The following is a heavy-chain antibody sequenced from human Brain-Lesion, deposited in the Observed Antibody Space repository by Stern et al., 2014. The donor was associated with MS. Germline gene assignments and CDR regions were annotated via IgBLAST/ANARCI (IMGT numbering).Heavy chain of an antibody. J-gene: IGHJ4*02. V-gene: IGHV4-39*01. D-gene: IGHD1-26*01. CDR2: IYYSGFT. CDR3: ARHDSVPRPSQLYSARDRGPGYFDY. Sequence: QLVESGPGLVKPSETLSLTCTVSGGSISSSTYYWAWIRQPPEKGLEWIGNIYYSGFTYYNPSLKSRVTISVDMSKNQFSLKLSSVTAADTAIYYCARHDSVPRPSQLYSARDRGPGYFDYWGQGTLVTVSS. CDR1: GGSISSSTYY.